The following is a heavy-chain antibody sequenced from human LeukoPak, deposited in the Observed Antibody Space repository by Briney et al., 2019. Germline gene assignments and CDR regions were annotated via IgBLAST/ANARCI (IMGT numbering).Heavy chain of an antibody. J-gene: IGHJ5*02. V-gene: IGHV4-59*01. CDR1: GGSISSYY. Sequence: SETLSLTCTLSGGSISSYYWSWIRQPPGKGLEWIGYIYYSGSTNYNPSLRSRVTISVDTSKNQFSLKLSSVTAADTAVYYCARERIAAASRRWFDPWGQGTLVTVSS. CDR2: IYYSGST. CDR3: ARERIAAASRRWFDP. D-gene: IGHD6-13*01.